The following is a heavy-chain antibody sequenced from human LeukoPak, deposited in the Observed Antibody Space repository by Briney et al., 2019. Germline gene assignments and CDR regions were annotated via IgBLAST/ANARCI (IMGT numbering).Heavy chain of an antibody. D-gene: IGHD4-23*01. V-gene: IGHV4-59*01. CDR3: ARVSVVYYYMDV. CDR2: MYYSGGT. Sequence: PSETLSLTCTVSGASISSDYWSWIRQPPGKGLEFIGYMYYSGGTSYNPSLESRVTISVDTSNNQFSLKLSSVTAADTALYYCARVSVVYYYMDVWGKGPTVTVSS. CDR1: GASISSDY. J-gene: IGHJ6*03.